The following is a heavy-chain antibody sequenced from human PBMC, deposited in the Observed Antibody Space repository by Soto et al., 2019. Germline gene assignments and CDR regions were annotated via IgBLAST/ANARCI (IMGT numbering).Heavy chain of an antibody. CDR3: ARHQSIVVVTAARAFDI. CDR2: IYYNGDT. D-gene: IGHD2-15*01. CDR1: GGSISSNSHY. V-gene: IGHV4-39*01. Sequence: SETLSLTWSVSGGSISSNSHYWVWIRQPPGKGLEWIGSIYYNGDTYYNPSLKSRVTISVDTSKNQFSVKLNSVTAADTAVYYCARHQSIVVVTAARAFDIWGQGTMVTVS. J-gene: IGHJ3*02.